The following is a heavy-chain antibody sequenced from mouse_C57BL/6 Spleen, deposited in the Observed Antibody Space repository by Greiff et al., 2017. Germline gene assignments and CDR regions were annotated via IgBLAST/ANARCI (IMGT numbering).Heavy chain of an antibody. CDR2: IDPSDSYT. J-gene: IGHJ4*01. CDR1: GYTFTSYW. Sequence: QVQLQQPGAELVKPGASVKLSCKASGYTFTSYWMQWVKQRPGQGLAWIGEIDPSDSYTNYNQKFKGKATLTVDTSSRTAYMQHSSLTSEDSAVYYCARWPSQLGREHYAMDYWGQGTSVTVSS. V-gene: IGHV1-50*01. CDR3: ARWPSQLGREHYAMDY. D-gene: IGHD4-1*02.